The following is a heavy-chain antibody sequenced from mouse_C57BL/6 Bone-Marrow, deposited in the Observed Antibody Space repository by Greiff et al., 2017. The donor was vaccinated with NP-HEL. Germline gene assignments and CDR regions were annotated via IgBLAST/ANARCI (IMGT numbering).Heavy chain of an antibody. CDR3: ARRRRAAWRFDV. CDR1: GYTFTSYW. J-gene: IGHJ1*03. V-gene: IGHV1-55*01. CDR2: IYPGSGST. Sequence: QVQLQQPGAELVKPGASVKMSCKASGYTFTSYWITWVNQRPGQGLEWIGDIYPGSGSTNYNEKFKSKATLTVDTSSSTAYMQLSSLTSEDSAVYYCARRRRAAWRFDVWGTGTTVTVSS. D-gene: IGHD2-12*01.